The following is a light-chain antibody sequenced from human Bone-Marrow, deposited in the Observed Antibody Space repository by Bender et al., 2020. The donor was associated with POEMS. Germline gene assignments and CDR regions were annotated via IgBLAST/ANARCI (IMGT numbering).Light chain of an antibody. CDR2: DVN. J-gene: IGLJ3*02. CDR1: SSDIGAYDY. CDR3: SSHTSTNTVV. Sequence: QSALTQPASISGSPGQSITISCTGTSSDIGAYDYVSWYQQHPGNAPKLMLYDVNYRPSGVSNRFPGSKSGNTASLTISGLQAEDETDYYCSSHTSTNTVVFGGGTKLTVL. V-gene: IGLV2-14*03.